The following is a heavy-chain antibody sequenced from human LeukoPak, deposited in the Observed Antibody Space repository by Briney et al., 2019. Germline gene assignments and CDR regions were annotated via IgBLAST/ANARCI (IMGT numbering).Heavy chain of an antibody. V-gene: IGHV3-74*01. CDR3: ARAPSEIGGYYPEYFRH. Sequence: QSGGSLRLSCAASGFTFSSYWMHWVRQAPGKGLVWVSRIKSDGGTRYADSVKGRFTISRDNAKNTVSLQMTSLRAEDTGVYYCARAPSEIGGYYPEYFRHWGQGTLVIVSS. J-gene: IGHJ1*01. CDR2: IKSDGGT. D-gene: IGHD3-22*01. CDR1: GFTFSSYW.